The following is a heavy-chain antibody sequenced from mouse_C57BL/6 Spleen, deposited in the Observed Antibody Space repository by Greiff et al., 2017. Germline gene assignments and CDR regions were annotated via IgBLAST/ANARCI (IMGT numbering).Heavy chain of an antibody. Sequence: EVQLQQSGAELVRPGASVKLSCTASGFNIKDDYMHWVKQRPEQGLEWIGWIDPENGDTEYASKFQGKATITADTSSNTAYLQLSSLTSEDTAVYYCTTSHYSNYFDYWGQGTTLTVSS. CDR2: IDPENGDT. V-gene: IGHV14-4*01. CDR1: GFNIKDDY. CDR3: TTSHYSNYFDY. D-gene: IGHD2-5*01. J-gene: IGHJ2*01.